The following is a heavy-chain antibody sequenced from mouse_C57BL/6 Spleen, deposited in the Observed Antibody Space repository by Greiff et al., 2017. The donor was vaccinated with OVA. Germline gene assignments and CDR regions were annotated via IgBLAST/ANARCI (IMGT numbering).Heavy chain of an antibody. Sequence: EVQGVESGEGLVKPGGSLKLSCAASGFTFSSYAMSWVRQTPEKRLEWVAYISSGGDYIYYADTVKGRFTISRDNARNTLYLQMSSLKSEDTAMYYCTRGLRLHAMDYWGQGTSVTVSS. D-gene: IGHD3-2*02. CDR3: TRGLRLHAMDY. V-gene: IGHV5-9-1*02. CDR2: ISSGGDYI. J-gene: IGHJ4*01. CDR1: GFTFSSYA.